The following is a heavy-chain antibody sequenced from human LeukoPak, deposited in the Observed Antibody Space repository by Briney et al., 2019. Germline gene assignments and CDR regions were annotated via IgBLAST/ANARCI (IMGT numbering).Heavy chain of an antibody. CDR1: RDSISRYY. CDR2: IDDSGTT. V-gene: IGHV4-59*01. CDR3: ARVYYGGYEYFDF. Sequence: SETLSLTCTVSRDSISRYYWTWIRQPPGEGLEWIGYIDDSGTTNDNPSLKSRVTISVDTSKNQFSLKLSSVTAADTAVYYCARVYYGGYEYFDFWGQGTLVTVSS. J-gene: IGHJ4*02. D-gene: IGHD2-21*01.